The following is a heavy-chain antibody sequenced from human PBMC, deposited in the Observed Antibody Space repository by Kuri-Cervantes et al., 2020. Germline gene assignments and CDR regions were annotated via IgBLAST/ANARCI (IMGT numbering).Heavy chain of an antibody. CDR1: GFTVSGNY. CDR2: IYSVGRT. V-gene: IGHV3-66*01. CDR3: ARGNTQFTWHFHY. D-gene: IGHD5-12*01. J-gene: IGHJ4*02. Sequence: GESLKISCTASGFTVSGNYMSWVRQAPGKGLEWVSIIYSVGRTYYADSVKGRFTISRDNSKNTLYLQMNSLRAEDTAVYYCARGNTQFTWHFHYWGQGTLVTVSS.